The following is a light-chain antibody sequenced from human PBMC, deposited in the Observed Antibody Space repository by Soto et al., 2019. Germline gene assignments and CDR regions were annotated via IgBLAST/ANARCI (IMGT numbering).Light chain of an antibody. V-gene: IGLV2-14*01. J-gene: IGLJ1*01. CDR3: SSYTSSSTLDV. CDR1: SSDVGGYKY. Sequence: QSALTQPASVSGSPGQSITISCTGTSSDVGGYKYVSWYQQHPGKAPKLMIYEVSNRPSGVSNRFSGSKSGHTASLTISGLQAEDEADYYCSSYTSSSTLDVFGTGTKGTVL. CDR2: EVS.